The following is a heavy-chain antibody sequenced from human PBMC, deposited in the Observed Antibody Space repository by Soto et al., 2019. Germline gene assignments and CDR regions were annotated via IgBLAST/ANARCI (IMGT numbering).Heavy chain of an antibody. V-gene: IGHV4-34*01. Sequence: QVQLQQWGAGLLKPSETLSLTCAVYGGSFSGYYWSWIRQPPGKGLEWIGEINHSGSTNYNPSLKSRVTISVDTSKYQCSLKLGSVTAADTAVYDLARGRFTGGVPAAWVFFDYWGQGTLVTVSS. D-gene: IGHD2-2*01. CDR3: ARGRFTGGVPAAWVFFDY. CDR1: GGSFSGYY. CDR2: INHSGST. J-gene: IGHJ4*02.